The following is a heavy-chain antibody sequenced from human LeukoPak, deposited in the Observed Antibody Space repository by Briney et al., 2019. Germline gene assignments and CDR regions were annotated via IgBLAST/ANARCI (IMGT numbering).Heavy chain of an antibody. D-gene: IGHD6-19*01. CDR1: GGTFSSYA. V-gene: IGHV1-69*13. Sequence: SVTVSCKASGGTFSSYAISWVRQAPGQGLEWMGGNIPIFGTANYAQKFQGRVTITADESTSTAYMELSSLRSEDTAVYYCARGKAVADYYYYYGMDVWGKGTTVTVSS. J-gene: IGHJ6*04. CDR2: NIPIFGTA. CDR3: ARGKAVADYYYYYGMDV.